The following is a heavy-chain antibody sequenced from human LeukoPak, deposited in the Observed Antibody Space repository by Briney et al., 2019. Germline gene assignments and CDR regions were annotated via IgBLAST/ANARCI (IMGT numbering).Heavy chain of an antibody. V-gene: IGHV3-21*04. D-gene: IGHD2-15*01. CDR3: AQVQLGYCSGGSCANSY. J-gene: IGHJ4*02. Sequence: GGSLRLSCAASGFTFSSYSMNWVRQAPGKGLEWVSSISSSSSYIYYADSVKGRFTISRDNAKNSLYLQMNSLRAEDTAVYYCAQVQLGYCSGGSCANSYWGQGTLVTVSS. CDR2: ISSSSSYI. CDR1: GFTFSSYS.